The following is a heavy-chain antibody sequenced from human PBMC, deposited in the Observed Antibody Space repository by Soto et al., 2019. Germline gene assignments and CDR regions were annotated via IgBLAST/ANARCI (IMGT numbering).Heavy chain of an antibody. CDR3: AKDRGYDFWSGYFDY. J-gene: IGHJ4*02. CDR1: GFTFDDYA. V-gene: IGHV3-9*01. CDR2: ISWNSGSI. Sequence: EVQLVESGGGLVQPGRSLRLSCAASGFTFDDYAMHWVRQAPGKGLEWVSGISWNSGSIGYADSVKGRFTISRDNAKNSLYLQMNSLRAEDTALYYCAKDRGYDFWSGYFDYWGQGTLVTVSS. D-gene: IGHD3-3*01.